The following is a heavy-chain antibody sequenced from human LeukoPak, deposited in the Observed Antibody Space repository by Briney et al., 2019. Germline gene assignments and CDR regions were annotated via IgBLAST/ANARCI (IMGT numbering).Heavy chain of an antibody. D-gene: IGHD3-16*02. J-gene: IGHJ4*02. V-gene: IGHV4-34*01. Sequence: SETLSLTCAVYGGSFSGYYWSWIRQPPGKGLEWIGEINHSGSTNYNPSLKSRVTISVDTSKNQFSLKLSSVTAADTAVYHCARLGAYDYVWGSYRHPGRLDYWGQGTLVTVSS. CDR3: ARLGAYDYVWGSYRHPGRLDY. CDR2: INHSGST. CDR1: GGSFSGYY.